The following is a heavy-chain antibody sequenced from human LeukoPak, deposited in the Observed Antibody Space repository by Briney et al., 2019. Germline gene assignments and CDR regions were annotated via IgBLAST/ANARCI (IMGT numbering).Heavy chain of an antibody. Sequence: GGSLRLSCIASGFSLGDHGMSWVRQAPGKGLEWISYSKSEGTFTSYANSVKGRFTISRDNSKNTLYLQMNSLRAEDTAVYYCAKVQYSSSLPNFDYWGQGTLVTVSS. CDR3: AKVQYSSSLPNFDY. CDR2: SKSEGTFT. D-gene: IGHD6-13*01. J-gene: IGHJ4*02. CDR1: GFSLGDHG. V-gene: IGHV3-23*01.